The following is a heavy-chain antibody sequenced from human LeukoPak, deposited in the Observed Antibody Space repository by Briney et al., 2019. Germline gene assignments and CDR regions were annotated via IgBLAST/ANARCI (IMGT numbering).Heavy chain of an antibody. Sequence: SETLSLTCAVYGGSFSGYYWSWIRQPPGKGLEWIGSIYYSGSTYYNPSLKSRVTISVDTSKNQFSLKLSSVTAADTAVYYCARPLRVSGYDYVWGSYRYTGDAFDIWGQGTMVTVSS. J-gene: IGHJ3*02. CDR2: IYYSGST. CDR1: GGSFSGYY. CDR3: ARPLRVSGYDYVWGSYRYTGDAFDI. V-gene: IGHV4-34*01. D-gene: IGHD3-16*02.